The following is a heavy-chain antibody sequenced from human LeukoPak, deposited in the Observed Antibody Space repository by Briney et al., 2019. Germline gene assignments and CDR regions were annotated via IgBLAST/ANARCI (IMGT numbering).Heavy chain of an antibody. CDR1: GFTFSSYA. D-gene: IGHD6-19*01. J-gene: IGHJ4*02. V-gene: IGHV3-23*01. CDR2: ISCSGGDT. Sequence: PGGSLRLSCAASGFTFSSYAVYWVRQAPGKGLEWVSGISCSGGDTYYADSVKGRFTISRDNSKKMVYLQMKSPSTEDTAVYYCAKTTTGCSSGRYPGWPVVDWGQGTLVTASS. CDR3: AKTTTGCSSGRYPGWPVVD.